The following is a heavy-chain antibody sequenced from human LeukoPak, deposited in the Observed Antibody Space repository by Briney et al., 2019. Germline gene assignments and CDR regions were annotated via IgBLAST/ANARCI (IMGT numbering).Heavy chain of an antibody. D-gene: IGHD3-16*01. CDR2: IYYSGST. CDR3: ARVGSGGARFDP. J-gene: IGHJ5*02. V-gene: IGHV4-59*01. CDR1: GGSISSYY. Sequence: SETLSLTCTVSGGSISSYYWSWIRQPPGRGLEWIGYIYYSGSTNYNPSLKSRVTMSVDTSKNQFSLKLSSVTAADTAIYYCARVGSGGARFDPWGQGTLVTVSS.